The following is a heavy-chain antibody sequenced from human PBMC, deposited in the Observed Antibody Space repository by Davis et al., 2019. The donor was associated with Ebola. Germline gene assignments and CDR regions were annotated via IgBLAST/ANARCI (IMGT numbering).Heavy chain of an antibody. D-gene: IGHD6-13*01. CDR3: ARWISGQLVPDNWFDP. V-gene: IGHV4-59*01. CDR1: GGSISSYY. J-gene: IGHJ5*02. CDR2: IYYSGST. Sequence: SETLSLTCTVSGGSISSYYWSWIRQPPGKGLEWIGYIYYSGSTNYNPSLKSRVTISVDTSKNQFSLKLSSVTAADTAVYYCARWISGQLVPDNWFDPWGQGTLVTVSS.